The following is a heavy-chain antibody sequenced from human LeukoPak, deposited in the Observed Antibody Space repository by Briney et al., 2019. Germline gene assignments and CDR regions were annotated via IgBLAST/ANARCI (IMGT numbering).Heavy chain of an antibody. CDR1: GFTFSSYG. V-gene: IGHV3-30*18. Sequence: GGSLRLSCAASGFTFSSYGMHWVRQAPGKGLEWVAVISYDGSNKYYADSVKGRFTISRDNSKNTLYLQMNSLRAEDTAVYYCAKDSQQQPFDSWGQGTLVTVSS. J-gene: IGHJ4*02. CDR3: AKDSQQQPFDS. D-gene: IGHD6-13*01. CDR2: ISYDGSNK.